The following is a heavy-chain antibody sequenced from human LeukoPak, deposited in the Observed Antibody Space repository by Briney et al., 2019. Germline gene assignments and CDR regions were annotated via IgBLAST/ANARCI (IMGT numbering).Heavy chain of an antibody. V-gene: IGHV3-21*01. CDR1: GFTFSSYS. Sequence: GGSLRLSCGASGFTFSSYSMNWVRQAPGRGPEWVSSISSSSSYIYYADSVKGRFTISRDNAKNALYLQMNSLRVEDTAVYYCARDGRCGGDCYASWGQGTLVTVSS. CDR2: ISSSSSYI. CDR3: ARDGRCGGDCYAS. J-gene: IGHJ4*02. D-gene: IGHD2-21*02.